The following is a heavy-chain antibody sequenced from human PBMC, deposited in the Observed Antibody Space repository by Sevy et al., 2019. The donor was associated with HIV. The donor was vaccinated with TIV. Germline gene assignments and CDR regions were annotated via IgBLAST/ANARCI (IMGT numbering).Heavy chain of an antibody. D-gene: IGHD2-15*01. CDR3: ARAGQDIVVVVAAEVFDY. CDR1: GYTFTGYY. CDR2: INPNSGGT. J-gene: IGHJ4*02. Sequence: ASVKVSCKASGYTFTGYYMHWVRQAPGQGREWMGRINPNSGGTNYAQKFKGRVTMTRDTSISTAYMELSRLRSDDTGVYYCARAGQDIVVVVAAEVFDYWGQGTLVTVSS. V-gene: IGHV1-2*05.